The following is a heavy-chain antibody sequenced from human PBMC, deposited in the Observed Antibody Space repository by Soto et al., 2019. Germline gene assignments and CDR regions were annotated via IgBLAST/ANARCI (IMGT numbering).Heavy chain of an antibody. CDR2: IYTGGST. V-gene: IGHV3-66*01. CDR1: GFTVSSIY. CDR3: ARDQATAGGGMDV. D-gene: IGHD6-13*01. Sequence: EVQLVESGGGLVQPGGSLRLSCAASGFTVSSIYMNWVRQAPGKGLEWVSVIYTGGSTYYGDSVKGRFTISRDNSKNTLFLQMNNLRPEDTAVYYCARDQATAGGGMDVWGQGTTVTLSS. J-gene: IGHJ6*02.